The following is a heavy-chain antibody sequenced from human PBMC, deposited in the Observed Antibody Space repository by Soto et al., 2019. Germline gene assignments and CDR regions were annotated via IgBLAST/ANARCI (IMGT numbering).Heavy chain of an antibody. CDR1: GFTFGPYW. J-gene: IGHJ2*01. CDR2: IKPDGSEK. V-gene: IGHV3-7*01. CDR3: ARPYTVAGSSYWCFDL. Sequence: EVQLVESGGGLVQPGGSLRLSCAASGFTFGPYWMTWVRQAPGKGLEWVAKIKPDGSEKYYVESVKGRFTISRDNTKTSLYLQMNSLRAEDTAVYNCARPYTVAGSSYWCFDLWGRGTLVTVSS. D-gene: IGHD3-16*01.